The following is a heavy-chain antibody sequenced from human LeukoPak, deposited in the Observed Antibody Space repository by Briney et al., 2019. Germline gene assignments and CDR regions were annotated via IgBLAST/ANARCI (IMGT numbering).Heavy chain of an antibody. D-gene: IGHD3-22*01. CDR2: IYDSGST. CDR1: GGSIGSYY. CDR3: ACLTTADAFDI. J-gene: IGHJ3*02. V-gene: IGHV4-59*01. Sequence: SETLSLTCTVSGGSIGSYYWSWIRQPPGKGLEWIGYIYDSGSTNYNPSLKSRVTISVDTSKNQFSLKLSSVTAADTAVYYCACLTTADAFDIWGQGTMVTVSS.